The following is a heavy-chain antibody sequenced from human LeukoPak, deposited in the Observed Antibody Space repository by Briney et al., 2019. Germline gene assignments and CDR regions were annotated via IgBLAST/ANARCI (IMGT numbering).Heavy chain of an antibody. J-gene: IGHJ3*02. CDR1: GYSFTTYW. CDR2: IFPGDSDT. Sequence: GESLKISCKASGYSFTTYWIGWVRQMPGKGLEWMGIIFPGDSDTRHSPSFQGQVTISTDKSISTAYLQWSSLKASDTAMYYCARHWLSSAGGGDAFDIWGQGTMVTVSS. D-gene: IGHD5/OR15-5a*01. CDR3: ARHWLSSAGGGDAFDI. V-gene: IGHV5-51*01.